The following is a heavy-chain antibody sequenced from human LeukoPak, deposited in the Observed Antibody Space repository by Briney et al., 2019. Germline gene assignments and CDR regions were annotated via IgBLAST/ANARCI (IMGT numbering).Heavy chain of an antibody. J-gene: IGHJ4*02. CDR1: GGSFSRYD. CDR3: VRHREIIRTEIYCGY. Sequence: PGETLTLTCIVSGGSFSRYDWSWIRQPPGKGLEWIGYIYFRGSTYYNPSLKRRITISVDTCQKQISLKLTSVTAPDTAVYYCVRHREIIRTEIYCGYGGQGIRASV. D-gene: IGHD1-14*01. CDR2: IYFRGST. V-gene: IGHV4-59*08.